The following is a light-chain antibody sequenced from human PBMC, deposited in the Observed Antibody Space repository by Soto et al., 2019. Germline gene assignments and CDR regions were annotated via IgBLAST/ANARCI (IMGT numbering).Light chain of an antibody. CDR2: GAS. CDR1: QSVSSSF. J-gene: IGKJ5*01. CDR3: QQRSNCL. Sequence: EIVLTQSPGILSLSPGERATLSCRASQSVSSSFLDWYQQKPGQAPRLLIYGASSRATGIPDRFSGGGSGTDFTLTISSLEPEDFAVYYCQQRSNCLFGQGTRLEIK. V-gene: IGKV3D-20*02.